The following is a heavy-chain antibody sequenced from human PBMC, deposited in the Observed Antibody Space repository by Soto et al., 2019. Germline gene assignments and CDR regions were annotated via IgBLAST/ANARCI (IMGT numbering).Heavy chain of an antibody. CDR1: GGSLSGYY. D-gene: IGHD1-1*01. CDR3: VRDGTKNLRDWFDP. CDR2: IYATGSS. Sequence: PSETLSLTCTVSGGSLSGYYWSWIRQPPGKGLEWIGRIYATGSSDYNPSLKSRITISVDMSKKQFSLTLRSVTAADTAMYYCVRDGTKNLRDWFDPWGQGILVTVSS. V-gene: IGHV4-4*07. J-gene: IGHJ5*02.